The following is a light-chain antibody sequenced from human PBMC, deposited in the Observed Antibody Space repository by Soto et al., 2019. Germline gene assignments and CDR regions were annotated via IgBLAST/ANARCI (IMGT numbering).Light chain of an antibody. V-gene: IGLV1-44*01. CDR1: SSNIGSNT. CDR2: SNN. Sequence: QSVLTQPPSASGTPGQRVNIPCSGSSSNIGSNTVNWYQQLPGTAPKLLIYSNNQRPSGVPDRFSGSKSGTSASLAISGLQSDDEADYYCAAWDDSLNGVVFGGGTKLTVL. J-gene: IGLJ2*01. CDR3: AAWDDSLNGVV.